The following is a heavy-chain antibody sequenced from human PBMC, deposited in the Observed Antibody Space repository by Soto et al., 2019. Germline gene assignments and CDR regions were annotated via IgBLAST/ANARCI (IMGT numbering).Heavy chain of an antibody. V-gene: IGHV1-69*12. CDR3: AGGSVVVVAATPPYYGMDV. J-gene: IGHJ6*02. D-gene: IGHD2-15*01. CDR2: IIPIFGTA. CDR1: GGTFSSYA. Sequence: QVQLVQSGAEVKKPGSSVKVSCKASGGTFSSYAISWVRQAPGQGLEWMGGIIPIFGTANYAQKFQGRVTITADESTSPGYMGLRSLRSEDTAVYYCAGGSVVVVAATPPYYGMDVWGQGTTVTVSS.